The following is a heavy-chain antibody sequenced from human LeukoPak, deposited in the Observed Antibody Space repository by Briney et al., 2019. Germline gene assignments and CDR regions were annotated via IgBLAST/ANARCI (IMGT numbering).Heavy chain of an antibody. CDR3: ARGFGKVAANVFGGYTMDV. CDR1: GFTVNSNY. CDR2: IYTGGST. D-gene: IGHD6-6*01. V-gene: IGHV3-66*02. J-gene: IGHJ6*02. Sequence: GRSLRLSCAASGFTVNSNYMSSVRQAPGKGLEWVSLIYTGGSTYYADSVKGRFTISRDNSKNTLYLQMNSLRPEDTAVYYCARGFGKVAANVFGGYTMDVWGQGTTVTVSS.